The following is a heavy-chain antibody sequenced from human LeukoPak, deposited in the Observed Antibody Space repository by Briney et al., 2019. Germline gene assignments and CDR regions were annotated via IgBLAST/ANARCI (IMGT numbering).Heavy chain of an antibody. D-gene: IGHD3-10*01. CDR1: GFTFSSYA. Sequence: GGSLRLSCAASGFTFSSYAMSWVRQAPGKGLEWVSAISGSGGSTYYADSVKGRFTISRDNSKNTLYLQMNSLRAEDTAVYYCARFVLGEIGNRWWYFDYWGQGTLVTVSS. CDR2: ISGSGGST. J-gene: IGHJ4*02. V-gene: IGHV3-23*01. CDR3: ARFVLGEIGNRWWYFDY.